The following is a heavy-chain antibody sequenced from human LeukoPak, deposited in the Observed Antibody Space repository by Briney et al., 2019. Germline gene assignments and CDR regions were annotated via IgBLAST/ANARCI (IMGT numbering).Heavy chain of an antibody. CDR3: ARGRYLEIAVAGTIFDY. CDR1: GFTFSSYS. Sequence: GGSLRLSCAASGFTFSSYSMNWVRQAPGKGLEWVSVIYSGGSTYYADSVKGRFTISRDNSKNTLYLQMNSLRAEDTAVYYCARGRYLEIAVAGTIFDYWGQGTQVTVSS. CDR2: IYSGGST. V-gene: IGHV3-66*01. D-gene: IGHD6-19*01. J-gene: IGHJ4*02.